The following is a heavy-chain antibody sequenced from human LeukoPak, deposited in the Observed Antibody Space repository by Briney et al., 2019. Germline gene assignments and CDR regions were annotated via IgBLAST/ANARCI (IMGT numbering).Heavy chain of an antibody. CDR2: ISGSGGST. Sequence: GGSLRLSCAASGFTFSSYAMSWVRQAPGKGLEWVSGISGSGGSTYYADSVKGRFTISRDNSKNTLYLQMNSLRAEDTAVYYCAKDRGDFWSGYYTQIPFDYWGQGTLVTVSS. CDR1: GFTFSSYA. V-gene: IGHV3-23*01. D-gene: IGHD3-3*01. J-gene: IGHJ4*02. CDR3: AKDRGDFWSGYYTQIPFDY.